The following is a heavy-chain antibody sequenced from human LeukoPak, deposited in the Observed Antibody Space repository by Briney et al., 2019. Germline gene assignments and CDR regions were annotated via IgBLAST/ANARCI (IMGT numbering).Heavy chain of an antibody. J-gene: IGHJ5*02. Sequence: ASVKLSCKASGYTFTSYDINWVRQATGQGLEWMGWMNPNSGNTGYAQKFQGRVTMTRNTSISTAYMELSSLRSEDTAAYYCARGGRAIKQQLEGNWFDPWGQGTLVTVSS. CDR3: ARGGRAIKQQLEGNWFDP. CDR2: MNPNSGNT. D-gene: IGHD6-13*01. V-gene: IGHV1-8*01. CDR1: GYTFTSYD.